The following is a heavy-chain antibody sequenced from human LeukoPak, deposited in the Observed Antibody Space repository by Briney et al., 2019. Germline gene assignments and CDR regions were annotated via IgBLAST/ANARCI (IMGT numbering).Heavy chain of an antibody. CDR2: INPSSGGT. J-gene: IGHJ6*02. CDR3: ARDGDSYGYYYYGMDV. Sequence: GASVKVSCKASGYTFTGYYMHWVRQAPGQGLEWMGWINPSSGGTKYAQTFQGRVTMTRDTSISTAYMELSSLRSDDTAVYYCARDGDSYGYYYYGMDVWGLGTTVTVSS. D-gene: IGHD5-18*01. CDR1: GYTFTGYY. V-gene: IGHV1-2*02.